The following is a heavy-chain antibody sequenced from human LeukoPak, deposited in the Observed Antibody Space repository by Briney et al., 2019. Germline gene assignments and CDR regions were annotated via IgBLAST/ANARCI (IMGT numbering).Heavy chain of an antibody. V-gene: IGHV3-23*01. Sequence: PGGSLRLSCAASGFTFSSYEMNWVRQAPGRGLQWVSTISDNGGSTYYADSVKGRFTISRDNSKSTLYLQMNSLRAEDTAVYYCAKDQYFDWLSYSWFDPWGQGTLVTVSS. J-gene: IGHJ5*02. CDR1: GFTFSSYE. CDR3: AKDQYFDWLSYSWFDP. D-gene: IGHD3-9*01. CDR2: ISDNGGST.